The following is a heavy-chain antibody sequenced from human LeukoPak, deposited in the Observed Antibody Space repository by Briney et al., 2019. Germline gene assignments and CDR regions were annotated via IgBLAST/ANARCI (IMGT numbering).Heavy chain of an antibody. CDR1: GFTFSSYA. CDR2: ISGSGGST. Sequence: GGSLRLSCAASGFTFSSYAMSWVRQAPGKRLEWVSAISGSGGSTYYADSVKGRFTISRDNSKNTLYLQMNSLRAEDTAVYYCAKDRRYCSGGSCYSDYWGQGTLVTVSS. CDR3: AKDRRYCSGGSCYSDY. J-gene: IGHJ4*02. D-gene: IGHD2-15*01. V-gene: IGHV3-23*01.